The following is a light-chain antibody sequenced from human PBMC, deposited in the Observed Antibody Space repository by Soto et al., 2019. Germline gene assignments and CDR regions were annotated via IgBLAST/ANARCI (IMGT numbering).Light chain of an antibody. CDR2: EVS. J-gene: IGLJ2*01. CDR3: SSYAGSNNHVV. V-gene: IGLV2-8*01. Sequence: QSALTQPPSASGSPGQSVTISCTGTSSDVGLYNYVSWYQQYPGKAPKLMIYEVSKRPSGVPDRFSGSKSGNTASLTVSGLQAEDEADYYCSSYAGSNNHVVFGGGTKLTVL. CDR1: SSDVGLYNY.